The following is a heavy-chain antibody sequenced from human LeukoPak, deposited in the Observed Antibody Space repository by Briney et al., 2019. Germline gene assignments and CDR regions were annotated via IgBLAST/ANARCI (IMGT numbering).Heavy chain of an antibody. CDR1: GFTFSDHY. J-gene: IGHJ4*02. CDR3: ARDPDYGDPE. CDR2: ITSSGSIT. D-gene: IGHD4-17*01. V-gene: IGHV3-11*01. Sequence: PGGSLRLSCTASGFTFSDHYMSWFRLSPGKGLEWLSYITSSGSITDYADSVKGRFTISRDNAKNTMFLQMNSLRPEDKAVYYCARDPDYGDPEWGQGTLVTVSS.